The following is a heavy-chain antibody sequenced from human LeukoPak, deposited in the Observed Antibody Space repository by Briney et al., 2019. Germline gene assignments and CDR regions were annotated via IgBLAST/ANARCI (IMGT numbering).Heavy chain of an antibody. Sequence: PSQTLSLTCTVSGGSISSGDYYWSWIRQPPGKGLEWIGYIYYSGSTYYNPSLKSRVTISVDTSKNQFSLKLSSVTAADTAVYYCARDLGVGATHAFDIWGQGTMVTVSS. V-gene: IGHV4-30-4*08. CDR2: IYYSGST. CDR3: ARDLGVGATHAFDI. J-gene: IGHJ3*02. D-gene: IGHD1-26*01. CDR1: GGSISSGDYY.